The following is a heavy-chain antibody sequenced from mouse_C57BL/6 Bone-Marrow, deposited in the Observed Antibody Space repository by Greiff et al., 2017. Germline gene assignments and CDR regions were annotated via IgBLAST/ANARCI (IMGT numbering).Heavy chain of an antibody. V-gene: IGHV1-80*01. J-gene: IGHJ1*03. Sequence: VQLQQSGAELVKPGASVKISCKASGYAFSSYWMNWVKQRPGKGLEWIGQIYPGDGDTNYNGKFKGKATLTADKSSSTAYMQLSSLTSEDSAVYFCARSRLGNWYFDVWGTGTTVTVSS. CDR2: IYPGDGDT. CDR1: GYAFSSYW. CDR3: ARSRLGNWYFDV.